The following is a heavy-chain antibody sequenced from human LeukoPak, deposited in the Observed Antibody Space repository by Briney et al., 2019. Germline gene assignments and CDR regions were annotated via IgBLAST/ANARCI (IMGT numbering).Heavy chain of an antibody. J-gene: IGHJ4*02. CDR1: GGSFSAYY. V-gene: IGHV4-34*01. Sequence: SETLSLTCAVYGGSFSAYYWSWIRQPPGEGLEWIGEINHSGSTYYNPSLKSRVTISVDTSKNQFSLMLNSVTAADTAVYYCVGAHGDSDYWGQGTLVTVSS. D-gene: IGHD4-17*01. CDR2: INHSGST. CDR3: VGAHGDSDY.